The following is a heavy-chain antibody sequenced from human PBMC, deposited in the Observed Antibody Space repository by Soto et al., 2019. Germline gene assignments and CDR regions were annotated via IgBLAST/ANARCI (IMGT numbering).Heavy chain of an antibody. CDR2: ISANNGNT. Sequence: ASVKVSCKASGYTFSTYGITWVRQAPGQGLEWMGWISANNGNTNYAQKLQGRVTMTTDTSTSTAYMELRSLRSDDTAVYYCARGGRYSYDFYSYYFDYWGQGTLVTVSS. D-gene: IGHD5-18*01. J-gene: IGHJ4*02. V-gene: IGHV1-18*01. CDR3: ARGGRYSYDFYSYYFDY. CDR1: GYTFSTYG.